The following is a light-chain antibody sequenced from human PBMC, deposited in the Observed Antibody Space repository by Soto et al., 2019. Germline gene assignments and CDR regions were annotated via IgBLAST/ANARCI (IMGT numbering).Light chain of an antibody. CDR1: SSDVGDYNY. CDR3: CSYAGSYTSL. Sequence: QSALTKPRSVSGSPGQSVTISCTGTSSDVGDYNYVSWYQQHPGKAPKLMLYDVNKRPSGVPDRFSGSKSGNTASLTISGLQAEDEADYYCCSYAGSYTSLFGTGTKLTVL. V-gene: IGLV2-11*01. CDR2: DVN. J-gene: IGLJ1*01.